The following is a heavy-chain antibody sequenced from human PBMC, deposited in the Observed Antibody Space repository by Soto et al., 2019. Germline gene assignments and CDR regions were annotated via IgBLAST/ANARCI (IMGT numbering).Heavy chain of an antibody. CDR3: AKDHRITIFGVVIEFSYFDY. CDR2: ISGSGGST. CDR1: GFTFSSYA. J-gene: IGHJ4*02. V-gene: IGHV3-23*01. D-gene: IGHD3-3*01. Sequence: GSLRLSCAASGFTFSSYAMSWVRQAPGKGLEWVSAISGSGGSTYYADSVKGRFTISRDNSKNTLYLQMNSLRAEDTAVYYCAKDHRITIFGVVIEFSYFDYWGQGTLVTVSS.